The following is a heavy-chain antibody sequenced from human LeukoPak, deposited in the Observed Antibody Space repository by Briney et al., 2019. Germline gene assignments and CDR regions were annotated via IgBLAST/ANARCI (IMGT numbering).Heavy chain of an antibody. CDR3: AKGIMTIDY. CDR1: GFTFSSYA. D-gene: IGHD3-16*01. V-gene: IGHV3-23*01. J-gene: IGHJ4*02. Sequence: PGGSLRLSCAASGFTFSSYAMTWVRQAPGKGLEWVSTLGGAGTFYADSVRGRFTISRDNSKNTLFLQMNSLRAEDTATYHCAKGIMTIDYWGQGALVTVSS. CDR2: LGGAGT.